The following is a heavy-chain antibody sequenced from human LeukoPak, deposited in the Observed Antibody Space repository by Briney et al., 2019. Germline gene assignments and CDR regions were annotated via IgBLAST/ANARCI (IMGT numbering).Heavy chain of an antibody. CDR1: GFTFSDYY. V-gene: IGHV3-11*01. Sequence: GGPLRLSCAASGFTFSDYYMSWIRQAPGKGLEWVSYISSSGSTIYYADSVKGRFTISRDNAKNSLYLQMNSLRAEDTAVYYCARQHDYGDYGPAFDIWGQGTMVTVSS. CDR3: ARQHDYGDYGPAFDI. D-gene: IGHD4-17*01. J-gene: IGHJ3*02. CDR2: ISSSGSTI.